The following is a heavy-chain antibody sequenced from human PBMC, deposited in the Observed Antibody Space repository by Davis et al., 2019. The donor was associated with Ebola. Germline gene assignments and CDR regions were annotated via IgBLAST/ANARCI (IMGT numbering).Heavy chain of an antibody. J-gene: IGHJ4*02. CDR3: ARAKIRYSSGWEDY. CDR1: GYTFTSYA. CDR2: INAGNGNT. D-gene: IGHD6-19*01. V-gene: IGHV1-3*01. Sequence: AASVKVSCKASGYTFTSYAMHWVRQAPGQRLEWMGWINAGNGNTKYSQKFQGRVTITADESTSTAYMELSSLRSEDTAVYYCARAKIRYSSGWEDYWGQGTLVTVSS.